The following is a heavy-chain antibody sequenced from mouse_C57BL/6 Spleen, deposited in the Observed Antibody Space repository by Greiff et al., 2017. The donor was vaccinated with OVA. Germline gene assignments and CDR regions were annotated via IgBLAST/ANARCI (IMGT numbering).Heavy chain of an antibody. D-gene: IGHD2-5*01. CDR3: TRKEGYSNNGYFDV. V-gene: IGHV1-15*01. J-gene: IGHJ1*03. Sequence: VQLQQSGAELVRPGASVTLSCKASGYTFTDYEMHWVKQTPVHGLEWIGAIDPETGGTAYNQKFKGKAILTADKSSSTAYMELRSLTSEDSSVEYCTRKEGYSNNGYFDVWGTGTTVTVSS. CDR2: IDPETGGT. CDR1: GYTFTDYE.